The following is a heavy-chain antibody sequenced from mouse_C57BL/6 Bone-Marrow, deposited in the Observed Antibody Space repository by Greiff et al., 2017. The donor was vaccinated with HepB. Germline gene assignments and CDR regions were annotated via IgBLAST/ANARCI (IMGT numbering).Heavy chain of an antibody. V-gene: IGHV3-6*01. D-gene: IGHD3-2*02. CDR3: AREQLRLQGFAY. CDR2: ISYDGSN. CDR1: GYSITSGYY. Sequence: ESGPGLVKPSQSLSLTCSVTGYSITSGYYWNWIRQFPGNKLEWMGYISYDGSNNYNPSLKNRISITRDTSKNQFFLKLNSVTTEDTATYYCAREQLRLQGFAYWGQGTLVTVSA. J-gene: IGHJ3*01.